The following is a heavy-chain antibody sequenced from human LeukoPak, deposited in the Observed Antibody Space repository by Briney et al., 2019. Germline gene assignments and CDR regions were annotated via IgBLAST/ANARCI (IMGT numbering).Heavy chain of an antibody. J-gene: IGHJ4*02. CDR3: AREHDFWSGYHY. V-gene: IGHV3-48*01. D-gene: IGHD3-3*01. CDR2: ISSSSSTI. Sequence: GGSLRLSCTATGFNLTNYAMTWVRQAPGKGLEWVSYISSSSSTIYYADSVKGRFTISRDNAKNSLYLQMNSLRAEDTAVYYCAREHDFWSGYHYWGQGTLVTVSS. CDR1: GFNLTNYA.